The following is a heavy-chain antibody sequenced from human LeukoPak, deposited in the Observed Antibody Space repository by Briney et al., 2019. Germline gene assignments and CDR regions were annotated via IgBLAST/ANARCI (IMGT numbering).Heavy chain of an antibody. D-gene: IGHD3-10*01. V-gene: IGHV3-66*01. Sequence: GGSLRLSCAASGFTVSSNYMSWVRQAPGKGLEWVSVIYSGGSTYYADSVKGRFTISRDNSKNTLYLQMNSLRAEDTAVYYCARTMVRGVIIPYYYGMDVWGQGTTATVSS. CDR3: ARTMVRGVIIPYYYGMDV. CDR1: GFTVSSNY. J-gene: IGHJ6*02. CDR2: IYSGGST.